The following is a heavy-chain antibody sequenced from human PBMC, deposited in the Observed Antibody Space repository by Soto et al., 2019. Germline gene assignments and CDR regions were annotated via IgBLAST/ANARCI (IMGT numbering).Heavy chain of an antibody. D-gene: IGHD2-2*01. J-gene: IGHJ6*02. CDR1: GGSISSYY. CDR2: IYYSGST. CDR3: ARVGVVPAATPDV. V-gene: IGHV4-59*01. Sequence: SETLSLTCTVSGGSISSYYWSWIRQPPGKGLEWIGYIYYSGSTNYNPSLKSRVTISVDTSKNQFSLKLSSVTAADTAVYYCARVGVVPAATPDVWGQGTTVTVSS.